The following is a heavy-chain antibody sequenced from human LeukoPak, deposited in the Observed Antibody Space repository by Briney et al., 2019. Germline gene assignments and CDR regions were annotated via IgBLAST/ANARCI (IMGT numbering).Heavy chain of an antibody. D-gene: IGHD3-9*01. J-gene: IGHJ4*02. Sequence: GGSLRLSCAASGFTFRGFLMSWVRQTPGKGLEWVANIKQDGSEKYYADSVKGRFTISRDNTKNSLSLQMNSLRAEDTAVYYCAREALYYDILTGYYGVDYFDYWGQGTLVTVSS. V-gene: IGHV3-7*01. CDR2: IKQDGSEK. CDR3: AREALYYDILTGYYGVDYFDY. CDR1: GFTFRGFL.